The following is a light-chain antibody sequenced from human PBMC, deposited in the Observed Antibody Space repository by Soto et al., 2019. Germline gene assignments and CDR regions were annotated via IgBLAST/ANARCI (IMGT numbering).Light chain of an antibody. V-gene: IGKV3-15*01. Sequence: DIVMTQSPATLSGSPGERATLSCRASQSVSSNLAWYQQKPGQAPRLLIYGASTRATGIPARFSGSGSGTEFTLTISSLQSEDFAVYYCQQYNNWPRTFGQGTKV. CDR1: QSVSSN. CDR3: QQYNNWPRT. J-gene: IGKJ1*01. CDR2: GAS.